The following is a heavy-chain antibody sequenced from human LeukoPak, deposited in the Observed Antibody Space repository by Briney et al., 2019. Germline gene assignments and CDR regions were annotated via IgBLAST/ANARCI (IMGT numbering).Heavy chain of an antibody. J-gene: IGHJ6*03. CDR3: ARHEPSYYYYYMDV. Sequence: SETLSLTCAVYGGSFSGHYWSWIRQPPGKGLEWIGEINHSGSTNYNPSLKSRVTISVDTSKNQFSLKLSSVTAADTAVYYCARHEPSYYYYYMDVWGKGTTVTVSS. V-gene: IGHV4-34*01. CDR1: GGSFSGHY. CDR2: INHSGST.